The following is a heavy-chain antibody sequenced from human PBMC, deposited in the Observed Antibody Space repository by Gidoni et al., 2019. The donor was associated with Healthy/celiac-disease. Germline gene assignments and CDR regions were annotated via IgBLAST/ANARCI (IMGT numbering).Heavy chain of an antibody. CDR1: GFTVSSNY. Sequence: EVQLVEYGGGLVQPGGSLRLSCEASGFTVSSNYMSWVRQAPGKGLEWVSVISSGGSTYYADSVKGRFTISSDNSKNTLYLQMNSLRAEDTAVYYCARGAIPMDYFDYWGQGTLVTVSS. CDR2: ISSGGST. D-gene: IGHD2-2*01. V-gene: IGHV3-66*02. CDR3: ARGAIPMDYFDY. J-gene: IGHJ4*02.